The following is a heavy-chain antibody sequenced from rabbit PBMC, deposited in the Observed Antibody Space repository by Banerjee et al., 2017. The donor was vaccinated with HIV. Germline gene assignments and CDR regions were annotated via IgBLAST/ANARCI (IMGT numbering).Heavy chain of an antibody. Sequence: QSLEESGGDLVKPGASLTLTCTASGIDFSRNYYMCWVRQAPGKGLEWIACIYAGSSGSTYYASWAKGRFTISKTSSTTVTLQMTSLTAADTATYFCARSYAGGDGAATRLDLWGPGTSSPS. CDR2: IYAGSSGST. V-gene: IGHV1S40*01. J-gene: IGHJ3*01. CDR1: GIDFSRNYY. CDR3: ARSYAGGDGAATRLDL. D-gene: IGHD4-2*01.